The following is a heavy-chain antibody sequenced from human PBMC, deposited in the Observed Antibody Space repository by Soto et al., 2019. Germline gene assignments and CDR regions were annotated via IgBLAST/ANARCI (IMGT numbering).Heavy chain of an antibody. V-gene: IGHV3-48*02. D-gene: IGHD3-3*01. CDR3: ARDYLPITIFGVDYYFDY. Sequence: GGSLRLSCAASGFTFSSYSMNWVRQAPGKGLEWVSYISSSSSTIYYADSVKGRFTISRDNAKNSLYLQMNSLRDEDTAVYYCARDYLPITIFGVDYYFDYWGQGTLVTVSS. CDR2: ISSSSSTI. CDR1: GFTFSSYS. J-gene: IGHJ4*02.